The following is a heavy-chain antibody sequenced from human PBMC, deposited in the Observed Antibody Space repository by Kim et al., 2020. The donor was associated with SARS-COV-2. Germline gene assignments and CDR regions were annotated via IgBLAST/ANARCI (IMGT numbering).Heavy chain of an antibody. Sequence: GGSLRLSCAASGFTFSSYAMHWVRQAPGKGLEWVAVISYDGSNKYYADSVKGRFTISRDNSKNTLYLQMNSLRAEDTAVYYCARRKSSSRQVGIDYWGQGTLVTVSS. CDR3: ARRKSSSRQVGIDY. D-gene: IGHD6-13*01. CDR2: ISYDGSNK. J-gene: IGHJ4*02. V-gene: IGHV3-30*04. CDR1: GFTFSSYA.